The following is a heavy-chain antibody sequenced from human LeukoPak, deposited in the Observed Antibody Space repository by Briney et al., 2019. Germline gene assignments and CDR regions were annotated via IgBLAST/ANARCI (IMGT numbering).Heavy chain of an antibody. CDR1: GYTFTGYY. CDR2: MNPNSGNT. V-gene: IGHV1-8*02. CDR3: ARRKGIAVAGTVLFDY. D-gene: IGHD6-19*01. Sequence: ASVKVSCKASGYTFTGYYMHWVRQAPGQGLEWMGWMNPNSGNTGYAQKFQGRVTMTRNTSISTAYMELSSLRSEDTAVYYCARRKGIAVAGTVLFDYWGQGTLVTVPS. J-gene: IGHJ4*02.